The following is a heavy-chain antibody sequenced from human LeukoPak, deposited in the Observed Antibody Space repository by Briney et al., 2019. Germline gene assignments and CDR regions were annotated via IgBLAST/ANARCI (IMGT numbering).Heavy chain of an antibody. Sequence: PGGSLRLSCVASGLTFRNAWMSWVRQAPGKGLEWVGRIKSKVDGGTTDYGAPVKGRFTISRDDSKNTLYLQMNSLKAEDTALYYCTTGMSFIAVAGTNDYWGQGTLVTVSS. CDR2: IKSKVDGGTT. J-gene: IGHJ4*02. CDR3: TTGMSFIAVAGTNDY. V-gene: IGHV3-15*01. D-gene: IGHD6-19*01. CDR1: GLTFRNAW.